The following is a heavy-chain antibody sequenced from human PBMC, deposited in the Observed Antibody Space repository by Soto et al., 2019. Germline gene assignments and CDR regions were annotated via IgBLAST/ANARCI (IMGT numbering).Heavy chain of an antibody. D-gene: IGHD5-12*01. J-gene: IGHJ4*02. V-gene: IGHV4-59*08. CDR3: ARHGRGIVATMSYDY. CDR2: IYYSGST. Sequence: PSETLSLTCXVSGGSISSYYWSWIRQPPGKGLEWIGYIYYSGSTNYNPSLKSRVTISVDTSKNQFSLKLSSVTAADTAVYYCARHGRGIVATMSYDYWGQGTLVTVSS. CDR1: GGSISSYY.